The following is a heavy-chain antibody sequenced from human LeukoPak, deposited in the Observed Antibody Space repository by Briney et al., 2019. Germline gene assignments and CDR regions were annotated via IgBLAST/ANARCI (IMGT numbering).Heavy chain of an antibody. CDR3: ARDAQSGARSDFDY. CDR2: QTANRDAK. Sequence: GALRLSCAASGFTATRYAIHWVRQAPGAGLEWVAIQTANRDAKFYADSVKGRFTLSRDDSQNTVFLQMNSFRAEDTALYYCARDAQSGARSDFDYWGQGTLVTVSS. CDR1: GFTATRYA. V-gene: IGHV3-30*04. J-gene: IGHJ4*02. D-gene: IGHD1-26*01.